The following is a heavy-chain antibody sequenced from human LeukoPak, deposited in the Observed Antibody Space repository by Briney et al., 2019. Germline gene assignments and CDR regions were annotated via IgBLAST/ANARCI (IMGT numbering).Heavy chain of an antibody. CDR2: IYYSGST. Sequence: SETLSLTCTVSGGSISSYYWSWIRQPPGKGLEWIGYIYYSGSTNNNPSLTSRVTISVDTSKNQFSLKLSSVTAADTAVYYCARSASTHSSSWYFDYWGQGTLVTVSS. D-gene: IGHD6-13*01. V-gene: IGHV4-59*01. J-gene: IGHJ4*02. CDR1: GGSISSYY. CDR3: ARSASTHSSSWYFDY.